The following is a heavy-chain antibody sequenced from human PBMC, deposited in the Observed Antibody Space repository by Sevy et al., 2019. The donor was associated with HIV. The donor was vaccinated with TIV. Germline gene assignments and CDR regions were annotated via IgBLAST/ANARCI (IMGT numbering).Heavy chain of an antibody. J-gene: IGHJ6*03. CDR2: INGAGGST. CDR3: AKGVSPVTTTHPLHYYFFYMDV. CDR1: GFSFSTYA. Sequence: QPGGSLRLSCEVSGFSFSTYAMSWVRQAPGKGLEWVSAINGAGGSTYYADFVKDRFTISRDNSRNTLSLHMGGLEAEDTAVYYCAKGVSPVTTTHPLHYYFFYMDVWGKGTTVTVSS. V-gene: IGHV3-23*01. D-gene: IGHD1-1*01.